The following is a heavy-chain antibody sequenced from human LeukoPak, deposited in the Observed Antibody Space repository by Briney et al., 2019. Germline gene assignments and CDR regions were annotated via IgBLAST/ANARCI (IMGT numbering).Heavy chain of an antibody. V-gene: IGHV3-7*01. CDR2: IKQDGSET. CDR1: GFTFSTYW. J-gene: IGHJ3*01. Sequence: GGSLRLSCATSGFTFSTYWMSWVRQAPGKGLEWVANIKQDGSETYYADSVKGRFTIFRDNAKNSLYLQMDSLRVEDTAVYYCAKEMATIRAFDFWGQGTMVTVSS. CDR3: AKEMATIRAFDF. D-gene: IGHD5-24*01.